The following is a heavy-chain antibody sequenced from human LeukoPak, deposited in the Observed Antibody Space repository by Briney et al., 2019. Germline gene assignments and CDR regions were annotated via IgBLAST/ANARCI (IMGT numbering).Heavy chain of an antibody. V-gene: IGHV1-18*01. J-gene: IGHJ3*02. Sequence: ASVRVSCKASGYTFTSYGISWVRQAPGQGLEWMGWISAYNGNTNYAQKLQGRVTMTTDTSTGTAYMELRSLRSDDTAVYYCARLVAAAYDAFDIWGQGTMVTVSS. CDR1: GYTFTSYG. CDR2: ISAYNGNT. D-gene: IGHD6-13*01. CDR3: ARLVAAAYDAFDI.